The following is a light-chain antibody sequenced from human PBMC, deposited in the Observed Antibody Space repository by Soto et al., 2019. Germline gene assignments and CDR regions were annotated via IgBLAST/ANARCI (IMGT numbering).Light chain of an antibody. Sequence: QSVLTQPPSVSGAPGQRVTISCTGSSSNLGADYDVHWYQQLPGAAPKLLIYGNSNRPSGVPDRFSASKSGTSASLAITGLQAEDEADYYCQSFDSSLSGAVVFGGGTKLTVL. CDR1: SSNLGADYD. CDR2: GNS. V-gene: IGLV1-40*01. J-gene: IGLJ2*01. CDR3: QSFDSSLSGAVV.